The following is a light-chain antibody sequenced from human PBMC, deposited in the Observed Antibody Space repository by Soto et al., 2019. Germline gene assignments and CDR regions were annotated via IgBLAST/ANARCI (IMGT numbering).Light chain of an antibody. CDR1: QSVSSN. V-gene: IGKV3-15*01. CDR3: QQHNNWPPYT. CDR2: GAS. J-gene: IGKJ2*01. Sequence: DIVMTQSPATPSVSPGERATLSCRASQSVSSNLAWYQQKPGQAPRLLIYGASTRDNGVPARFSGSGSGTEFTRTISSLQSEDSAVYYCQQHNNWPPYTFGQGTKLEIK.